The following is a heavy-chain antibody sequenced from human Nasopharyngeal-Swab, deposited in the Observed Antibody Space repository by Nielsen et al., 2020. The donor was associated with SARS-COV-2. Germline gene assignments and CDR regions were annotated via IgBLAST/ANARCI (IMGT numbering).Heavy chain of an antibody. Sequence: GAWGLCCSDYAMHWVRQAPGMGLEWVAVIWHDGSNKYYADSVKGRFTISRDNSKNTLYLQMNSLRAEDTAVYYCARDLTPMVIIYAFDMWGQGTMVTVSS. CDR2: IWHDGSNK. D-gene: IGHD5-18*01. V-gene: IGHV3-33*01. CDR3: ARDLTPMVIIYAFDM. CDR1: GLCCSDYA. J-gene: IGHJ3*02.